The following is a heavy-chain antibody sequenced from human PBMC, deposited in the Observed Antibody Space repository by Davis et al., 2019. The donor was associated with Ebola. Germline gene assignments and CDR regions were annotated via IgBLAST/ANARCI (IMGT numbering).Heavy chain of an antibody. Sequence: MPSETLSLTCAVSGGSISSSNWWSWVRQPPGKGLEWIGEIYHSGSTNYNPSLKSRVTISVDKSKNQFSLKLSSVTAADTAVYYCASYDYIWGSYHPWGQGTLVTVSS. CDR3: ASYDYIWGSYHP. CDR1: GGSISSSNW. J-gene: IGHJ5*02. CDR2: IYHSGST. D-gene: IGHD3-16*02. V-gene: IGHV4-4*02.